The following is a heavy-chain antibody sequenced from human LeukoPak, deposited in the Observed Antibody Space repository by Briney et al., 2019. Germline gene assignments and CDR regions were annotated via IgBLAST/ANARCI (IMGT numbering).Heavy chain of an antibody. CDR1: GFTFSSYG. CDR3: ARLIRKRNPFGELLYNTLFYSWFDP. CDR2: IRYDGSNK. V-gene: IGHV3-30*02. J-gene: IGHJ5*02. Sequence: GGSLRLSCAASGFTFSSYGMHWVRQAPGKGLEWVAFIRYDGSNKYYADSVKGRFTISRDNSKNTLYLQMNSLRADDTAVYYCARLIRKRNPFGELLYNTLFYSWFDPWGQGTLVTVSS. D-gene: IGHD3-10*01.